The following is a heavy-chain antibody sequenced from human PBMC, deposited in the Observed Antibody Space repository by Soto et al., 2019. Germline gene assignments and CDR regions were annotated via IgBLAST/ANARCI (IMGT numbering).Heavy chain of an antibody. V-gene: IGHV5-10-1*01. CDR1: GYIFSSYW. D-gene: IGHD6-19*01. J-gene: IGHJ6*02. Sequence: GESLKISCKGSGYIFSSYWIRWCLEMPVEVLEWMGRIDPSDSYTNYSPSFQGHVTISADKSISTAYLQWSSLKASDTAMYYCARRVAVAGTGTDYYYYGMDVWGQGTTVTVSS. CDR3: ARRVAVAGTGTDYYYYGMDV. CDR2: IDPSDSYT.